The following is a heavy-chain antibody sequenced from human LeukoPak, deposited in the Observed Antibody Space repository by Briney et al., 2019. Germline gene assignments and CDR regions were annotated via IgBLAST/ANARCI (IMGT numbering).Heavy chain of an antibody. CDR2: IYSTGST. CDR3: ARQIAPAGTAGFDF. J-gene: IGHJ4*02. Sequence: SETLSLTCTVSGGSISSYYWSWIRQPAGKGLEWIGRIYSTGSTNHNPSLKSRVTMSVDTSKNQFSLRLRSVTAADTAVYYCARQIAPAGTAGFDFWGQGALVTVSS. D-gene: IGHD6-13*01. CDR1: GGSISSYY. V-gene: IGHV4-4*07.